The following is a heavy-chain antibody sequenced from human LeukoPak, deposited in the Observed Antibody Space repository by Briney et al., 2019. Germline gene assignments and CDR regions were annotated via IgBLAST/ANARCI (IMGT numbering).Heavy chain of an antibody. V-gene: IGHV3-7*01. J-gene: IGHJ4*02. Sequence: GGSLRLSCAASGFTFSSYWMSWVRQAPGKGLEWVANIKQDGSEKYYVDSVKGRFTISRDNAKNSLYLQMNSLRAEDTAVYYCARDLNSSGWYFDYWGQGTLVTVSS. D-gene: IGHD6-19*01. CDR1: GFTFSSYW. CDR2: IKQDGSEK. CDR3: ARDLNSSGWYFDY.